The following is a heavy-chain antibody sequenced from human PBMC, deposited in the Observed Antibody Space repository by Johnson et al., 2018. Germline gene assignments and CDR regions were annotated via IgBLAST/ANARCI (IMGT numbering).Heavy chain of an antibody. V-gene: IGHV4-39*01. CDR2: IYYSGST. CDR1: GGSISSSSYY. Sequence: QVQLQESGPGLVKPSETLSLTYNVSGGSISSSSYYWGWIRQPPGKGLAWIGSIYYSGSTYYNQSLKRRVTISVDTSKNQFSLTLSSVTAADTAVCYCASGQLDHDAFDIWGQGTMVTVSS. D-gene: IGHD6-13*01. CDR3: ASGQLDHDAFDI. J-gene: IGHJ3*02.